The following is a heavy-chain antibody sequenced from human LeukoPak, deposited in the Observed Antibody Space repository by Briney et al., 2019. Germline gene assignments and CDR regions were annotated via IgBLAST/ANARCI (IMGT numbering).Heavy chain of an antibody. CDR1: GFTFSSYA. Sequence: GGSLRLSCAASGFTFSSYAMSWVRQAPGKGLEWVSAISGSGGSTYYADSVKGRFTISRDNSKNTLYLQMNSLRAEDTAVYYCAKVIRAMIVTPRAAFDIWGQGTMVTVSS. J-gene: IGHJ3*02. CDR3: AKVIRAMIVTPRAAFDI. D-gene: IGHD3-22*01. V-gene: IGHV3-23*01. CDR2: ISGSGGST.